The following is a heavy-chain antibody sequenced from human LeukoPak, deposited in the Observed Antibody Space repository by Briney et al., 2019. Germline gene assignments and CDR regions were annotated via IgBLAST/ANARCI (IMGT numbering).Heavy chain of an antibody. D-gene: IGHD4-17*01. CDR2: INPNSGGT. CDR1: GYTFTGYY. V-gene: IGHV1-2*02. J-gene: IGHJ5*02. Sequence: ASVTVSCKASGYTFTGYYMHWVRQAPGQGLEWMGWINPNSGGTNYAQKFQGRVTMTRDTSISTAYMKLSRLRSDDTAVYYCARDPHYGDYAWGQGTLVTVSS. CDR3: ARDPHYGDYA.